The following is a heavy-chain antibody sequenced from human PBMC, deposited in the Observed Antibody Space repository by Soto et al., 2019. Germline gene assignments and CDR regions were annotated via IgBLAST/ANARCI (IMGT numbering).Heavy chain of an antibody. CDR2: ISSSSSYM. V-gene: IGHV3-21*02. CDR1: GFSFSSYD. D-gene: IGHD1-1*01. CDR3: ARDDDDDDYYYGLDV. J-gene: IGHJ6*02. Sequence: EVQLVQSGGGLVKPGGSLRLSCVDSGFSFSSYDMNWVRQAPGKGLELVSSISSSSSYMYYADSVKGRFTISRDNAKNSLFLQMNSLRAEATAVYYCARDDDDDDYYYGLDVWGQGTTVTVSS.